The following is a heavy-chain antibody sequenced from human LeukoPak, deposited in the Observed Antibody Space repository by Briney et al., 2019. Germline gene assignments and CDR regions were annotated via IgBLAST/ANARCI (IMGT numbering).Heavy chain of an antibody. D-gene: IGHD6-13*01. V-gene: IGHV3-53*01. CDR2: IYSGGST. Sequence: GGSLRLSCAASGSTFSNAWMSWVRQAPGKGLEWVSVIYSGGSTYYADSVKGRFTISRDNSKNTLYLQMNSLRADDTAVYYCARGFPGYCFDYWGQGTLVTVSS. J-gene: IGHJ4*02. CDR3: ARGFPGYCFDY. CDR1: GSTFSNAW.